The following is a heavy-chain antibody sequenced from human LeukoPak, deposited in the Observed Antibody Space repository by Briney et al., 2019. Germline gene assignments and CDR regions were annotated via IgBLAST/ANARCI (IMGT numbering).Heavy chain of an antibody. J-gene: IGHJ4*02. CDR1: GYTFTSYY. Sequence: GSVQVSCKASGYTFTSYYMHWVRQAPGQGLQWMGIINPSGGSTSYAQKFQGRVTMTRDTSTSTVYRELSSLRSQDTAVYYCARAKRELLPYSLDYWGQGTLVTVSS. V-gene: IGHV1-46*01. D-gene: IGHD1-26*01. CDR2: INPSGGST. CDR3: ARAKRELLPYSLDY.